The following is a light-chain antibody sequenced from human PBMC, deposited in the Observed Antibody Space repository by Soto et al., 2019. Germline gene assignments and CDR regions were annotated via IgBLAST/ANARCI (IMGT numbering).Light chain of an antibody. J-gene: IGKJ4*01. CDR2: AAS. V-gene: IGKV1-39*01. CDR3: QQSYSTPLLT. Sequence: DIQMTQSPSSLSASVGDRVTITCRASQSISSYLNWYQQKPGKAPKLLLYAASSLQSGVPSRFSGSGYGTDFTLTISSLQPEDFATYYCQQSYSTPLLTFGGGTKVEIK. CDR1: QSISSY.